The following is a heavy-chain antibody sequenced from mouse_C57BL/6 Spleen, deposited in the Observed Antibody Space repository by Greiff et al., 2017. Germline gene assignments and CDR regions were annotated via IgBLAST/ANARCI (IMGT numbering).Heavy chain of an antibody. Sequence: QVQLQQPGAELVKPGASVKLSCKASGYTFTSYWMHWVKQRPGQGLEWIGMIHPNSGSTNYNEKFKSKATLTVDKSSSTAYMQLSSLTSEDAAVYYCARSGGYAMDYWGQGTSVTVSS. J-gene: IGHJ4*01. V-gene: IGHV1-64*01. CDR3: ARSGGYAMDY. CDR1: GYTFTSYW. CDR2: IHPNSGST.